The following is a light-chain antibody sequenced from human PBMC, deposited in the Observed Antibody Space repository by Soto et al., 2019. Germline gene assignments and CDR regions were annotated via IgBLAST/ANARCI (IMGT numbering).Light chain of an antibody. CDR3: AAWDDSLSGAV. J-gene: IGLJ7*01. Sequence: QYVLTQPPSASGTPGQRVTISCSGRSSNIGSNTVNWYQQLPGTAPKLLIYNNNQRPSGVPDRFSGSKSGTSASLAISGLQSEDEADYYCAAWDDSLSGAVFGGGTQLTVL. CDR1: SSNIGSNT. CDR2: NNN. V-gene: IGLV1-44*01.